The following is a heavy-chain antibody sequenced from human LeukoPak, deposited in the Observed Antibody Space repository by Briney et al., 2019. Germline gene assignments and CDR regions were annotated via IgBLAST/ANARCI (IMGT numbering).Heavy chain of an antibody. D-gene: IGHD7-27*01. V-gene: IGHV4-30-2*01. CDR3: ARGGIWGPTPFFDY. CDR2: TYHSGST. Sequence: SETLSLTCAVSGGSISSGGYSWSWIRQPPGKGLEWIGYTYHSGSTYYNPSLKSRVTISVDRSKNQFSLKLSSVTAADTAVYYCARGGIWGPTPFFDYWGQGTLVTVSS. CDR1: GGSISSGGYS. J-gene: IGHJ4*02.